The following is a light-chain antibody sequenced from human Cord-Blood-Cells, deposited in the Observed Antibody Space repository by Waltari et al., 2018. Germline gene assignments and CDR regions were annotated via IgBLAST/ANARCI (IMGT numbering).Light chain of an antibody. CDR2: DVS. V-gene: IGLV2-11*01. CDR1: SSDVGGYNY. CDR3: CSYAGSSLV. Sequence: QSALTQPRSVSGSPGQSVTISCTGTSSDVGGYNYVSWYQQPPGKAPKLMIYDVSKRPSGVPDRFSGSKSGNTASLTISGLQAEDEADYYCCSYAGSSLVFGGGTKLTVL. J-gene: IGLJ3*02.